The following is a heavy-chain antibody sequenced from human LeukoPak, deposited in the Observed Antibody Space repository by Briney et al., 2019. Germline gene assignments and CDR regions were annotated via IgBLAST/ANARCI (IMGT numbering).Heavy chain of an antibody. CDR1: GFTFNSYA. Sequence: GGSLRLSCAASGFTFNSYAMHWVRQAPGKGLEWVAVMSYDGSNKYYADSVKGRFTISRDNSKDTLYLQMNSLRAEDTAVYYCARDCYRGGGNGVCYTRDYFDYWGQGTLVTVSS. CDR3: ARDCYRGGGNGVCYTRDYFDY. V-gene: IGHV3-30*04. J-gene: IGHJ4*02. CDR2: MSYDGSNK. D-gene: IGHD2-8*01.